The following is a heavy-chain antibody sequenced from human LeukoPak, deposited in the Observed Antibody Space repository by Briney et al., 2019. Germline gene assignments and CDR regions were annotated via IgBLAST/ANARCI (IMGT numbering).Heavy chain of an antibody. CDR2: ISSSGKTS. V-gene: IGHV3-48*03. CDR1: GLTLSIFE. Sequence: PGGSLRLSCAGSGLTLSIFEMNWVRQAPGKGLEWISYISSSGKTSYYADSVKGRFTISRDNSKNTVYLQMSSLRAEDTARYHCAGTDGIFGVDKSPHFDSWGQGSLVTVSS. D-gene: IGHD3-3*01. CDR3: AGTDGIFGVDKSPHFDS. J-gene: IGHJ4*02.